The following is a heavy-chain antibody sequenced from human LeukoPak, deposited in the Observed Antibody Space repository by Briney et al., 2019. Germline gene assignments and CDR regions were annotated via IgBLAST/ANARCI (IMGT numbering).Heavy chain of an antibody. D-gene: IGHD3-22*01. CDR2: INPSGGST. J-gene: IGHJ3*02. V-gene: IGHV1-46*01. CDR1: GYTFTSYY. Sequence: ASVKVSCKASGYTFTSYYMHWVRQAPGQGLEWMGIINPSGGSTSYAQKFQGRVTMTRDTSTSTVYMELSSLRPEDTAVYYCARKYYYDSSGYSPGDAFDIWGQGTMVTVSS. CDR3: ARKYYYDSSGYSPGDAFDI.